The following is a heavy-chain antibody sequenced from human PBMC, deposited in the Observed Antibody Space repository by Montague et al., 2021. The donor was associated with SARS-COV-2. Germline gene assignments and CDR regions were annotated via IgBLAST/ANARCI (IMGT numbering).Heavy chain of an antibody. D-gene: IGHD6-13*01. CDR1: GGSISSSTYY. V-gene: IGHV4-39*02. J-gene: IGHJ4*02. CDR2: LYNGWST. Sequence: SETLSLTCNVSGGSISSSTYYWGWIRQPPGKGLEGMGNLYNGWSTDYSPALKSRVTISVDTSMNHFSLNMASVTAADKAVYYCASHPGYSSSWWGQGTLVSVSS. CDR3: ASHPGYSSSW.